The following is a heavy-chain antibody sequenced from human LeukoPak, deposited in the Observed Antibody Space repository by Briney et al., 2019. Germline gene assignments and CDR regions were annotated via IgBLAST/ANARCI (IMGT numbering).Heavy chain of an antibody. V-gene: IGHV1-69*13. CDR3: ATWSSSWPYYFDY. J-gene: IGHJ4*02. D-gene: IGHD6-13*01. CDR1: GGTFISYA. Sequence: ASVTVSCKASGGTFISYAISWVRQAPGQGLDWMGGIIPIFGTANYAQKFQGRVTITADESTSTAYMELSSPRSEDTAVYYCATWSSSWPYYFDYWGQGTLVTVSS. CDR2: IIPIFGTA.